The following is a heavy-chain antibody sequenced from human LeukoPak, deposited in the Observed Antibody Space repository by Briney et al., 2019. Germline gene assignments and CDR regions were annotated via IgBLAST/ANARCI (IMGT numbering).Heavy chain of an antibody. CDR2: INPNSGHA. CDR1: GYTFTSYD. D-gene: IGHD3-22*01. V-gene: IGHV1-8*01. Sequence: ASVKVSCKTSGYTFTSYDINWVRQVTGQGLEWMGWINPNSGHAAYAPKFQGRVTMTRNTSITTAYMELSSLRSEDTAVYYCARDSPYHYDSSGYYGAIRYWGQGTLVTVSS. J-gene: IGHJ4*02. CDR3: ARDSPYHYDSSGYYGAIRY.